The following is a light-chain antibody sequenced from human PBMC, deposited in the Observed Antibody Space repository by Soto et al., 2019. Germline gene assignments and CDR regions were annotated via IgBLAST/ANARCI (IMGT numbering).Light chain of an antibody. CDR1: QSVSNY. CDR3: QQRIDWPIT. J-gene: IGKJ5*01. CDR2: DAS. V-gene: IGKV3-11*01. Sequence: EIVLTQSPATLSLSPGERASLSCRASQSVSNYLSWYQEKPGQAPRLLIYDASNRATGIPARFSGSGSGTDFTLTINSLEPEDFAVYYCQQRIDWPITLGQGTRLDIK.